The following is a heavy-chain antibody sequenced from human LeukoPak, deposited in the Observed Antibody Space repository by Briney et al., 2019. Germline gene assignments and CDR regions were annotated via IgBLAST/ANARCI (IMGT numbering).Heavy chain of an antibody. D-gene: IGHD3-22*01. CDR3: ARVGGYYYDSSGYYSDAFDI. V-gene: IGHV3-30*03. CDR1: GFTFSSYG. J-gene: IGHJ3*02. Sequence: GGSLRLSCAASGFTFSSYGMHWVRQAPGKGLEWVAVISYDGSNKYYADSVKGRFTISRDNSKNTLYLQMNSLRAEDTAVYYCARVGGYYYDSSGYYSDAFDIWGQGTMVTVSS. CDR2: ISYDGSNK.